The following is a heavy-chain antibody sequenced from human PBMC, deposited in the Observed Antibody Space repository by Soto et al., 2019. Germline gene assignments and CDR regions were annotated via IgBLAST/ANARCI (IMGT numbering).Heavy chain of an antibody. CDR2: ISKDGNSK. V-gene: IGHV3-30-3*01. Sequence: GGSLRLSCAASGFTFSSYAIHWVRQAPGKGLEWVTIISKDGNSKHYADSVKGRFTISRDNSKNTLFLQMNSLRAEDTAVYYCASDPQGSYSYIDYWGQGTPVTVSS. D-gene: IGHD3-10*01. CDR3: ASDPQGSYSYIDY. J-gene: IGHJ4*02. CDR1: GFTFSSYA.